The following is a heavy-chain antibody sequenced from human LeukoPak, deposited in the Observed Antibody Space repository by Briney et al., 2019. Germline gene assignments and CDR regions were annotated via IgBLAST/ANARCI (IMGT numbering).Heavy chain of an antibody. D-gene: IGHD1-26*01. CDR1: GFTFSSYG. J-gene: IGHJ6*02. CDR3: ARVVINYYYGMDV. CDR2: IWYDGSNK. Sequence: GGSLRLSCAASGFTFSSYGMHWVRQAPGKGLEWVAVIWYDGSNKYYADSVKGRFTISRDNSKNTLYLQMNGLRAEDTAVYYCARVVINYYYGMDVWGQGTTVTVSS. V-gene: IGHV3-33*01.